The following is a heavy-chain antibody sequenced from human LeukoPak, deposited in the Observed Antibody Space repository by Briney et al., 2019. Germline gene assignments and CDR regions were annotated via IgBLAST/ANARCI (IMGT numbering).Heavy chain of an antibody. Sequence: SETLSLTCTVSGDSISPYYLTWIRQPPGKGLEWVGHLHPSGSTSYNPSLKSRVTISADTSKNQFSLSLTSVSAADTAVYYCATGGDAYKTGYWGQGTLVSVSS. V-gene: IGHV4-59*12. CDR2: LHPSGST. J-gene: IGHJ4*02. CDR3: ATGGDAYKTGY. D-gene: IGHD5-24*01. CDR1: GDSISPYY.